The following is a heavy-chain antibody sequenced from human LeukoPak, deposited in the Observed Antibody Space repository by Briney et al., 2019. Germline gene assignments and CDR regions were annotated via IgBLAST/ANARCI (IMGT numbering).Heavy chain of an antibody. CDR1: EFRSSAFW. J-gene: IGHJ6*04. Sequence: GGSLRLSLAASEFRSSAFWMTWFRRPPGKGREWGANINKDGTEKEYVDSVKGRFSIFRDNAKNSVFLQMNSLRAEDTAVYYCAIFAGAVPGNLLLWGKGTTVIVSA. D-gene: IGHD2-8*02. CDR2: INKDGTEK. CDR3: AIFAGAVPGNLLL. V-gene: IGHV3-7*01.